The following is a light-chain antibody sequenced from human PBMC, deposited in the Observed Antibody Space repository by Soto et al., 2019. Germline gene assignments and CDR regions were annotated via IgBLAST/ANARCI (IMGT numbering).Light chain of an antibody. J-gene: IGKJ1*01. CDR2: KAS. CDR1: QSISTW. V-gene: IGKV1-5*03. Sequence: DIQMTQSPSTLSASVGDRVTITCRASQSISTWLAWYQQKPGKGPTLLIYKASRLESGVPSRFSGSGSGTEFALTISSLQPADFATYYCQQYNTYSWTLGQGTKVDSK. CDR3: QQYNTYSWT.